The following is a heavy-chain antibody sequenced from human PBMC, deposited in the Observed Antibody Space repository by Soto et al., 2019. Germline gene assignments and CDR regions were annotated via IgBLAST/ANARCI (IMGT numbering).Heavy chain of an antibody. CDR3: ASSVLGGSNRIKTAALTYYYGMDV. CDR1: GFTFSSYG. CDR2: IWYDGSNK. J-gene: IGHJ6*02. D-gene: IGHD3-16*01. Sequence: PGGSLRLSCAASGFTFSSYGMHWVRQAPGKGLEWVAVIWYDGSNKYYADSVKGRFTISRDNSKNTLYLQMNSLRAEDTAVYYCASSVLGGSNRIKTAALTYYYGMDVWGQGTTVTVSS. V-gene: IGHV3-33*01.